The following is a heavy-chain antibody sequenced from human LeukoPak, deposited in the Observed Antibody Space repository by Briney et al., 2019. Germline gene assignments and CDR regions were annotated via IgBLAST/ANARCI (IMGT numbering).Heavy chain of an antibody. J-gene: IGHJ6*03. CDR3: ARTYYYYMDV. CDR2: IYYSGST. Sequence: PSETLSLTCTVSGGSISSSSYYWGWIRQPPGKGLEWIGSIYYSGSTYYNPSLKSRVTILVDKSKNQFSLNLNSVTAADTAVYYCARTYYYYMDVWGKGTTVTVS. V-gene: IGHV4-39*07. CDR1: GGSISSSSYY.